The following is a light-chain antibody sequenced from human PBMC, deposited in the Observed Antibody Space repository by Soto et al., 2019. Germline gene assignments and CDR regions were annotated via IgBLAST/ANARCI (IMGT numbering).Light chain of an antibody. CDR1: LTIGDS. Sequence: QMTQSPAALSVSVGDRVTITCRASLTIGDSLSWFQQKAGKPPTLLIYGASALQSGVPARFSGSGSGTDFTLTISNMQREDFATYYCLQTYNLPRTFGQGTKVDIK. CDR2: GAS. CDR3: LQTYNLPRT. J-gene: IGKJ1*01. V-gene: IGKV1-39*01.